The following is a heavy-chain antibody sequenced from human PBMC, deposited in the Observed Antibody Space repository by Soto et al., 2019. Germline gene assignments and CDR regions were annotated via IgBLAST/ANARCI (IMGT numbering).Heavy chain of an antibody. CDR3: ARRVDYDFWSGSFDY. D-gene: IGHD3-3*01. Sequence: SETLSLTCTVSGGSISSGGYYWSWIRQHPGKGLEWIGYIYYSGSTYYNQSLKSRVTISVDTSKNQFSLKLSSVTAADMSVYYCARRVDYDFWSGSFDYWGQGTLVTVSS. V-gene: IGHV4-31*03. CDR1: GGSISSGGYY. J-gene: IGHJ4*02. CDR2: IYYSGST.